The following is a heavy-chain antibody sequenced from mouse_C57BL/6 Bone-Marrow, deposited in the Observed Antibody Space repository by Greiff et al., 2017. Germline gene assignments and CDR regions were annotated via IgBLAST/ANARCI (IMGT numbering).Heavy chain of an antibody. J-gene: IGHJ2*01. Sequence: EVKLMESEGGLVQPGSSMKLSCTASGFTFSDYYMAWVRQVPEKGLEWVANINYDGSSTYYLDSLKSRFIISRDNAKNILDLQMSSLKAEDTATYYCARARYDGHYFDYWGQGTTLTVSS. D-gene: IGHD2-3*01. CDR2: INYDGSST. CDR1: GFTFSDYY. V-gene: IGHV5-16*01. CDR3: ARARYDGHYFDY.